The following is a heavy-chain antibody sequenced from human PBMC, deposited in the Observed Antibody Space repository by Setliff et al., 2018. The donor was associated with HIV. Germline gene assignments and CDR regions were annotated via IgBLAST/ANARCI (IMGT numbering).Heavy chain of an antibody. CDR2: IYYSGST. CDR1: AGSTRSSTYY. V-gene: IGHV4-39*01. D-gene: IGHD6-19*01. CDR3: IIAYSSGWLAPMGFDS. Sequence: PSETLSLTCTVSAGSTRSSTYYWAWIRQPPGKGLEWIGTIYYSGSTYYNPSLKSRATITVDMSKNQFSLRLSSVTAADTAVYYCIIAYSSGWLAPMGFDSWGQGTLVTVSS. J-gene: IGHJ4*02.